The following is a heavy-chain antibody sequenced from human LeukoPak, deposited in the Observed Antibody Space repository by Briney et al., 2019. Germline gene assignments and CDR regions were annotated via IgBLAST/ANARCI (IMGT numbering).Heavy chain of an antibody. CDR3: AKDMGDYVWGSYRPDAFDI. CDR2: ISPTGGST. V-gene: IGHV1-46*01. Sequence: ASVKVSCKASGYTFTGSYMHWVRQAPGQGPEWMGLISPTGGSTAYAQKFQGRVTLTRDMSTSTDYLELSSLRAEDTAVYYCAKDMGDYVWGSYRPDAFDIWGQGTMVTVSS. J-gene: IGHJ3*02. CDR1: GYTFTGSY. D-gene: IGHD3-16*02.